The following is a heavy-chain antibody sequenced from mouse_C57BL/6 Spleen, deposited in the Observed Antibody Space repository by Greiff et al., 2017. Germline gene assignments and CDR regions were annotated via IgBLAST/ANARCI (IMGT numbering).Heavy chain of an antibody. V-gene: IGHV1-80*01. D-gene: IGHD1-1*01. CDR1: GYAFSSYW. CDR3: ARCRTVVDAMDY. J-gene: IGHJ4*01. Sequence: QVQLQQSGAELVKPGASVKISCKASGYAFSSYWMNWVKQRPGKGLEWIGQIYPGDGDTNYNGKFKGKATLTADKSSSTAYMQLSSLTSEDSAVYFCARCRTVVDAMDYWGQGTSVTVSS. CDR2: IYPGDGDT.